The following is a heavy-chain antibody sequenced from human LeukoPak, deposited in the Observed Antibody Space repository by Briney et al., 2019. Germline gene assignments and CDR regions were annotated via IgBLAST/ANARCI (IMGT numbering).Heavy chain of an antibody. CDR3: AKALWLRELFNPFDI. J-gene: IGHJ3*02. Sequence: GGSLRLSCAASGFTFSSYAMSWVRQAPGKGLEWVSAISGSGASTYYADSVKGRFTISRDNSKNTLYLLMNSLRAEDTAVYYCAKALWLRELFNPFDIWGQGTTVTVSS. CDR2: ISGSGAST. CDR1: GFTFSSYA. V-gene: IGHV3-23*01. D-gene: IGHD3-10*01.